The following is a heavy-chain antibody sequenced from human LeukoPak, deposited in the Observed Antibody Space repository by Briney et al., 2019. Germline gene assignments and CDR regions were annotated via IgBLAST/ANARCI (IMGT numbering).Heavy chain of an antibody. CDR3: ARDSPYYYDSSGPGAFDI. CDR2: ISAYNGNT. CDR1: GYTFTSYG. D-gene: IGHD3-22*01. V-gene: IGHV1-18*01. Sequence: VASVKVSCKASGYTFTSYGIIWVRQAPGQGLEWMGWISAYNGNTNYAQKLQGRVTMTTDTSTSTAYMELRSLRSDDTAVYYCARDSPYYYDSSGPGAFDIWGQGTMVTASS. J-gene: IGHJ3*02.